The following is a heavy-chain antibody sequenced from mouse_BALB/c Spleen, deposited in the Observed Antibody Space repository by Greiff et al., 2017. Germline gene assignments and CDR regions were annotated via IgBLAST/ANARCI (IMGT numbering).Heavy chain of an antibody. CDR3: ARSAYYRYDDGFAY. CDR1: GYTFTSYW. Sequence: QVQLQQPGAELVKPGASVKLSCKASGYTFTSYWMHWVKQRPGQGLEWIGEINPSNGRTNYNEKFKSKATLTVDKSSSTAYMQLSSLTSEDSAVYYCARSAYYRYDDGFAYWGQGTLVTVSA. J-gene: IGHJ3*01. D-gene: IGHD2-14*01. V-gene: IGHV1S81*02. CDR2: INPSNGRT.